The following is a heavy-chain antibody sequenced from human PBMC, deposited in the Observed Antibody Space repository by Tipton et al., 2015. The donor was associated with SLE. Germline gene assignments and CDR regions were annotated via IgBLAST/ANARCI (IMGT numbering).Heavy chain of an antibody. CDR3: ARERIFIGGFDS. CDR2: ISYSGRT. V-gene: IGHV4-39*07. CDR1: SGSISSTSY. D-gene: IGHD2-15*01. J-gene: IGHJ5*01. Sequence: TLSLTCSVSSGSISSTSYWGWIRLAPGKGLEWIGSISYSGRTFHNPSLRSPVTMSVDTSKNQFSLNVTSVTAADTAMYYCARERIFIGGFDSWGQGTLVTVSS.